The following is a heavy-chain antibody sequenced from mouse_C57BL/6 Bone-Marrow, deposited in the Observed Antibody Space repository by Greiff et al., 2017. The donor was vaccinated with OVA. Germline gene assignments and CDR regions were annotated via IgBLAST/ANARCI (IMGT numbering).Heavy chain of an antibody. CDR2: IYPRDGST. CDR1: GYTFTSYD. V-gene: IGHV1-85*01. CDR3: ARSEHYCSNHWYFDV. Sequence: QVQLQQSGPELVKPGASVKLSCKASGYTFTSYDINWVKQRPGQGLEWIGWIYPRDGSTKYNEKFKGKATLTVDTSSSTAYMELHSLTSEDSAVYYCARSEHYCSNHWYFDVWGTGTTVTVSS. D-gene: IGHD2-5*01. J-gene: IGHJ1*03.